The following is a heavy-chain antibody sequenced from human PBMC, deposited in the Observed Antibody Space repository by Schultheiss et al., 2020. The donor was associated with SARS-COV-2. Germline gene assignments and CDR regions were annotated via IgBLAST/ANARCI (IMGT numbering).Heavy chain of an antibody. V-gene: IGHV3-11*04. CDR3: ARDHGHSSGWDEYYFDY. CDR1: GFTFSDYY. CDR2: ISSSGSTI. D-gene: IGHD6-19*01. J-gene: IGHJ4*02. Sequence: GGSLRLSCAASGFTFSDYYMSWIRQAPGKGLEWVSYISSSGSTIYYADSVKGRFTISRDNSKNTLYLQMNSLRAEDTAVYYCARDHGHSSGWDEYYFDYWGQGTLVTVSS.